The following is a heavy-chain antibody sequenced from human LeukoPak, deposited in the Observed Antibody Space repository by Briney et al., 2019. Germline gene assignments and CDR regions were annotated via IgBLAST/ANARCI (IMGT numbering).Heavy chain of an antibody. CDR2: ISSSSSYI. CDR3: ARGPGIAAAGTHWFDP. CDR1: GFTFSSYS. V-gene: IGHV3-21*01. D-gene: IGHD6-13*01. Sequence: GSLRLSRAASGFTFSSYSMNWVRQAPGKGLEWVSSISSSSSYIYYADSVKGRFTISRDNAKNSLYLQMNSLRAEDTAVYYCARGPGIAAAGTHWFDPWGQGTLVTVSS. J-gene: IGHJ5*02.